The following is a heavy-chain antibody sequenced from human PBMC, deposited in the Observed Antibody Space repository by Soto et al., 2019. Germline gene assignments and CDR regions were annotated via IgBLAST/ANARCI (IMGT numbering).Heavy chain of an antibody. CDR2: ISGSGRSI. J-gene: IGHJ4*02. V-gene: IGHV3-23*01. D-gene: IGHD3-10*01. CDR1: GLTFGSYR. Sequence: PGGSLRLSCAASGLTFGSYRMHWVRQAPGKGLEWVSVISGSGRSIYYADSVKGRFTISRDNSKNTLYLQMNSLRAEDTAVYYCAKVRGVTYIHFFDYWGQGTLVTVSS. CDR3: AKVRGVTYIHFFDY.